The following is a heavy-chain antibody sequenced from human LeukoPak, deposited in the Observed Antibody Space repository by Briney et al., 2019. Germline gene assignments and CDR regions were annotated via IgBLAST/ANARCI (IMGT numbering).Heavy chain of an antibody. CDR2: ISPSGSTI. D-gene: IGHD4-23*01. V-gene: IGHV3-11*01. CDR1: GFTFSDYY. CDR3: ARDRTTVVSPMGY. Sequence: GGSLRLSCAASGFTFSDYYMTWIRQSPGKGLEWVSYISPSGSTIHHADSVKGRFSVSRDNAKNSLYLQMNSLRAEDTAVYYCARDRTTVVSPMGYWGQGTLVTASS. J-gene: IGHJ4*02.